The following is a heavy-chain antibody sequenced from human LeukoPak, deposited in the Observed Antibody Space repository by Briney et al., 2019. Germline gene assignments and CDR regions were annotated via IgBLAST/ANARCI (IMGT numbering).Heavy chain of an antibody. J-gene: IGHJ4*02. Sequence: SETLSLTCTVSGDSISSYYWSWIRQPPGKGLEWIGYIYYSGNTNYNPSLKSRVTISVDTSKNQFSLKLSSVTAADTAMYYCARVSGYDWESFYDYWGQGSLVTVSS. D-gene: IGHD5-12*01. CDR2: IYYSGNT. V-gene: IGHV4-59*01. CDR3: ARVSGYDWESFYDY. CDR1: GDSISSYY.